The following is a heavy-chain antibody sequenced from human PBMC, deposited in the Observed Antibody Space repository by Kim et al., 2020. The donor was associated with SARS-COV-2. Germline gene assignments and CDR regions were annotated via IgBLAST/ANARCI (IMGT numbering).Heavy chain of an antibody. J-gene: IGHJ6*02. Sequence: ASVKVSCKASGYTFTSYAMHWVRQAPGQRLEWMGWINAGNGNTKYSQKFQGRVTITRDTSASTAYMELSSLRSEDTAVYYCARDQCSGGSCYSLLDYYYGMDVCGQGTTFTVSS. CDR1: GYTFTSYA. CDR3: ARDQCSGGSCYSLLDYYYGMDV. D-gene: IGHD2-15*01. CDR2: INAGNGNT. V-gene: IGHV1-3*01.